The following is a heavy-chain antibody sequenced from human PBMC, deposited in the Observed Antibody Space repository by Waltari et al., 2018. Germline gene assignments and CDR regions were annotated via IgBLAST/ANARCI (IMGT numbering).Heavy chain of an antibody. Sequence: QVQLQESGPGLVKPSETLSLTCTVSGGSISSYYWSWIRQPPGKGLEWIGYIYYSGSTNYNPSLKSRVTRSVDTSKNQFSLKLSSVTAADMAVYYCARVVVGALYYFDYWGQGTLVTVSS. J-gene: IGHJ4*02. CDR1: GGSISSYY. CDR3: ARVVVGALYYFDY. CDR2: IYYSGST. V-gene: IGHV4-59*01. D-gene: IGHD1-26*01.